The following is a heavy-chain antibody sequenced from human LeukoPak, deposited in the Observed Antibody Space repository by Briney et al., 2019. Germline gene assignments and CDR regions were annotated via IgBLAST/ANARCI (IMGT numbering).Heavy chain of an antibody. D-gene: IGHD5-12*01. V-gene: IGHV3-20*04. CDR1: GFTFSAYW. CDR2: INWSGGST. CDR3: ARGGGYSGYASYYYYYYMDV. Sequence: GGSMRLSGAASGFTFSAYWMTLVHQAPGKGLEWVSGINWSGGSTGYADSGKGPFAIARDNAKNYLYLQMNSLRAYDTALYYCARGGGYSGYASYYYYYYMDVWGKGTTVTVSS. J-gene: IGHJ6*03.